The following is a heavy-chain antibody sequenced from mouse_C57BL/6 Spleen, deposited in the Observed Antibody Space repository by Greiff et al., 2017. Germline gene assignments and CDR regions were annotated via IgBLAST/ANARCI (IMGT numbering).Heavy chain of an antibody. D-gene: IGHD4-1*01. V-gene: IGHV1-75*01. CDR3: ARGTANWDHGGFAY. Sequence: QVQLKESGPELVKPGASVKISCKASGYTFTDYYINWVKQRPGQGLEWIGWIFPGSGSTYYNQKFKDKATLTVDKSSSTAYMQLSSLTSEDSAVYYCARGTANWDHGGFAYWGQGTLVTVSA. CDR2: IFPGSGST. CDR1: GYTFTDYY. J-gene: IGHJ3*01.